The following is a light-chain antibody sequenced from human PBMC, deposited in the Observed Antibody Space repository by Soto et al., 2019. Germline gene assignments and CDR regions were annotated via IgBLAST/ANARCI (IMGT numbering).Light chain of an antibody. CDR2: GAS. CDR3: RVHINYAPRT. CDR1: QSVTSN. V-gene: IGKV3-15*01. J-gene: IGKJ1*01. Sequence: EVVMTQSPATLSVSPGERATLSCRASQSVTSNLAWYQQKPGQAPRLLIYGASTRATGIPARFSGSGSGTEFTLTISSLQSEDFAECNSRVHINYAPRTSGPGTQVDTK.